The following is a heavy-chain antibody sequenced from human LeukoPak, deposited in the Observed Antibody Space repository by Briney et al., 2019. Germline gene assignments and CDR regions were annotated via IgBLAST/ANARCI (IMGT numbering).Heavy chain of an antibody. CDR2: IIPILGIA. V-gene: IGHV1-69*04. J-gene: IGHJ6*02. D-gene: IGHD2-21*02. Sequence: ASVKVSCKASGGTFSSYAISWVRQAPGQGLEWMGRIIPILGIANYAQKFQGRVTITADKSTSTAYMELSSLRSEDTAVYYCARDRVTSAAHYYYYGMGVWGQGTTVTVSS. CDR3: ARDRVTSAAHYYYYGMGV. CDR1: GGTFSSYA.